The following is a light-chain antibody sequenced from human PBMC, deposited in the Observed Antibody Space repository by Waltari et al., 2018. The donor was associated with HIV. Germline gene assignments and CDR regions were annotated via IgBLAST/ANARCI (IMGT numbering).Light chain of an antibody. Sequence: QSALTQPPSASGSPGQSVTISCTGISSDVGDYNYVSWYQQHPGKAPQLMIYEVNKWPSGVPDRFSGSKSGNTASLTVSGLQAEDEADYYCSSYVGSNRVFGGGTKLTVL. V-gene: IGLV2-8*01. CDR2: EVN. CDR1: SSDVGDYNY. J-gene: IGLJ3*02. CDR3: SSYVGSNRV.